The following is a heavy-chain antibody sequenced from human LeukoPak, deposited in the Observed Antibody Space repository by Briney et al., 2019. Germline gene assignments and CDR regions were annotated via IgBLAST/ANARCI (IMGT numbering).Heavy chain of an antibody. V-gene: IGHV4-59*08. Sequence: PSETLSLTCTASGGSITNYYWSWIRQPPGEGLEWIGYVYASGATNSNPSLKSRVTISVDTSKNQLSLKLSSVTAADTAVYYCARHGKGVTYFYTFDIWGQGTVVAVSS. J-gene: IGHJ3*02. CDR2: VYASGAT. CDR3: ARHGKGVTYFYTFDI. CDR1: GGSITNYY. D-gene: IGHD2/OR15-2a*01.